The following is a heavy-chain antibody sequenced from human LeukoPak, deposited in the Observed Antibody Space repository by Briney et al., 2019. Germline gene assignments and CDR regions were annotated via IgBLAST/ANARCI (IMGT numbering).Heavy chain of an antibody. CDR1: GYTFTGYY. V-gene: IGHV1-2*02. Sequence: ASVKVSCKASGYTFTGYYMHSVRHAPGQGVEWMGWINPNSGGTNYAQKFQGRVTMTRDTSISTAYMELSRLRSDDTAVYYCARDLVVQGAGWGQGTLVTVSS. J-gene: IGHJ4*02. D-gene: IGHD2-15*01. CDR2: INPNSGGT. CDR3: ARDLVVQGAG.